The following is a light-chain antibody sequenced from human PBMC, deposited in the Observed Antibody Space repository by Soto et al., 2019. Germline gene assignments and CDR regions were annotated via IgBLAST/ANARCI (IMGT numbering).Light chain of an antibody. CDR1: QGISSA. CDR3: QQYNNWPPWT. J-gene: IGKJ1*01. Sequence: AIQLTQSPSSLSASVGDRVTITCRASQGISSALAWYQQKPGKAPKLLIHDASSLESGVPSRFSGSGSGTDFTLTISSLQSEDFAVYYCQQYNNWPPWTFGQGTKVDI. V-gene: IGKV1D-13*01. CDR2: DAS.